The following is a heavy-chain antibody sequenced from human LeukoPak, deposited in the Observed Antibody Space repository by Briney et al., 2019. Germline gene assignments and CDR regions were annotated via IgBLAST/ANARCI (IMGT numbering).Heavy chain of an antibody. CDR2: INHSGST. Sequence: SETLSLTCAVYGGSFSGYYWSWIRQPPGKGLEWIGEINHSGSTNYNPSLKSRVTISVDTSKNQFSLKLSSVTAADTAVYYCATIYGSGGQNWFDPWGQGTLVTVSS. D-gene: IGHD3-10*01. CDR1: GGSFSGYY. V-gene: IGHV4-34*01. CDR3: ATIYGSGGQNWFDP. J-gene: IGHJ5*02.